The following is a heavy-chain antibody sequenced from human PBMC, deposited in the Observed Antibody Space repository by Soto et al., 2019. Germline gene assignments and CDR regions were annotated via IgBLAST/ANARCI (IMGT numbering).Heavy chain of an antibody. V-gene: IGHV3-33*01. CDR3: ARDPQGYYYGMDV. CDR1: GFTFSSYG. CDR2: IWYDGSNK. Sequence: QVQLVESGGGVVQPGRSLRLSCAASGFTFSSYGMHWVRQAPGKGLEWVAVIWYDGSNKYYADSVKGRFTISRDNSKSTLYLQMNSLRAEDTAVYYCARDPQGYYYGMDVWGQGTTVTVSS. J-gene: IGHJ6*02.